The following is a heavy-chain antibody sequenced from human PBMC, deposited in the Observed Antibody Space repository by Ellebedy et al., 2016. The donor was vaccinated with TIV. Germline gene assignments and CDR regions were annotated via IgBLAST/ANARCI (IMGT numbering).Heavy chain of an antibody. Sequence: SETLSLTCTVSGGSLSSSSSYWGWIRQPPGRGLEWIGTVYYGGSTYSNPSLKSLVTMSVDTSKNQFSLRLSSVTAADTAVFYCASLQLGVWYFDYWGQGSLVTVSS. CDR2: VYYGGST. CDR3: ASLQLGVWYFDY. CDR1: GGSLSSSSSY. D-gene: IGHD3-10*01. V-gene: IGHV4-39*07. J-gene: IGHJ4*02.